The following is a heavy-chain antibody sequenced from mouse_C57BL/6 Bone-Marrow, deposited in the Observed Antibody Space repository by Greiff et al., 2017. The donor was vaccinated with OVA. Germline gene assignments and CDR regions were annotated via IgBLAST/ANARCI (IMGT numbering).Heavy chain of an antibody. V-gene: IGHV1-59*01. J-gene: IGHJ4*01. CDR3: AREGAYDSNYDYYAMDY. CDR2: IDPSDSYT. D-gene: IGHD2-5*01. Sequence: QVQLQQSGAELVRPGTSVKLSCKASGYTFTSYWMHWVKQRPGQGLEWIGVIDPSDSYTNYNQKFKGKATLTVDTSSSTAYMQLSSLTSEDSAVYYCAREGAYDSNYDYYAMDYWGQGTAVTVSS. CDR1: GYTFTSYW.